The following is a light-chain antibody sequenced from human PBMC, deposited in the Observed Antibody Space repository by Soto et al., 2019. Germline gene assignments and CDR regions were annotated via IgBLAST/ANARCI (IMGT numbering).Light chain of an antibody. Sequence: EIVLTQSPGTLSLSPGETATLSCRASQNIGNIFLFWYQQKPGQAPRLLIYGASSRATGIPDRFSGSGSGTDFTLTINRLEPEDFAVYYCHQYSSAPYTFGQGTNLEIK. J-gene: IGKJ2*01. CDR3: HQYSSAPYT. V-gene: IGKV3-20*01. CDR1: QNIGNIF. CDR2: GAS.